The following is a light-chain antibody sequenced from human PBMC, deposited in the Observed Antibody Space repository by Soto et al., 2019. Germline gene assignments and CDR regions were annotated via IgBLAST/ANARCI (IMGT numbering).Light chain of an antibody. CDR2: DVS. CDR1: SSAVGGYNY. V-gene: IGLV2-14*03. J-gene: IGLJ2*01. Sequence: QSALTQPASVSGSPGQSITISCTGTSSAVGGYNYVSWYQQHPGKAPKVMIYDVSNRPSGVSNRFSGSKSGNTASLTIAGLQAEDEADYYCSSYTSTNTVVFGGGTKLTVL. CDR3: SSYTSTNTVV.